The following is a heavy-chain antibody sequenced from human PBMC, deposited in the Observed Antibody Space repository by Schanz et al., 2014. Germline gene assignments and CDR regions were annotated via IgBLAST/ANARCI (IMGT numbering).Heavy chain of an antibody. CDR2: ISGSGLST. V-gene: IGHV3-23*04. D-gene: IGHD2-2*02. CDR3: AKHLYQYNYYGMDV. Sequence: EVQVVESGGGLIQPGGSLRLSCTASGFTFNIYAILWVRQAPGKGLEWVSAISGSGLSTFYADSVKGRFIISRDNSKNTLSLQLNSLRADDTAVYYCAKHLYQYNYYGMDVWGQGTTVTVSS. J-gene: IGHJ6*02. CDR1: GFTFNIYA.